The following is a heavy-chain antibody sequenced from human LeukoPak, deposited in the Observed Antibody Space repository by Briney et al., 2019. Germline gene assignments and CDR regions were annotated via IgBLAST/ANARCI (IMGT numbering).Heavy chain of an antibody. CDR2: IYYSGST. J-gene: IGHJ6*04. CDR1: GGSISSYD. Sequence: SQTLSLTCTVSGGSISSYDWSWLRQPPGKGLEWIGYIYYSGSTNYNPSLKSRVTISVDTSKNQFSLKLSSVTAADTAVYYCATSTYDILTGYYYYYGMDVWGKGTTVTVSS. D-gene: IGHD3-9*01. CDR3: ATSTYDILTGYYYYYGMDV. V-gene: IGHV4-59*01.